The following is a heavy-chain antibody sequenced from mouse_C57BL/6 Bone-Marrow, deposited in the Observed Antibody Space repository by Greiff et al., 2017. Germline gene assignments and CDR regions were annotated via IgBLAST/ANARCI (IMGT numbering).Heavy chain of an antibody. Sequence: QVQLQQPGAELVRPGSSVKLSCKASGYTFTSYWMDWVKQRPGQGLEWIGNIYPSDSETHYNQKFKDKATLTVDKSSSTAYMQLSSLTSEDSAVYYCARNYGSSYLYAMDYWGQGTSVTVSS. J-gene: IGHJ4*01. CDR3: ARNYGSSYLYAMDY. CDR1: GYTFTSYW. CDR2: IYPSDSET. D-gene: IGHD1-1*01. V-gene: IGHV1-61*01.